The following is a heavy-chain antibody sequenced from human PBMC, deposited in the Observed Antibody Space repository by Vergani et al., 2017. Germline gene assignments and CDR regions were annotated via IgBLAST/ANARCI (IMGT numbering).Heavy chain of an antibody. Sequence: QVQLVESGGGEVQPGMSLRLSCSAAGFPFSDYGVHWVRKAPGKGLEWVSVISYDGNKKNYADSVKGRFTISRDNSKNTLYLEMNALRAEDTAVYYCARDFLTRVTTLDYYYMGVWGKGTTITVSS. J-gene: IGHJ6*03. V-gene: IGHV3-30*03. CDR3: ARDFLTRVTTLDYYYMGV. CDR1: GFPFSDYG. CDR2: ISYDGNKK. D-gene: IGHD1-1*01.